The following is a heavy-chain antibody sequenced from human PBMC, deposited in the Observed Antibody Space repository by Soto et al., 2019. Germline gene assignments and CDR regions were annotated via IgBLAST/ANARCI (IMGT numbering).Heavy chain of an antibody. CDR2: IYYSGST. CDR3: AGGIAAAGFDY. V-gene: IGHV4-59*01. Sequence: SETLSLTCTASDGSISSYYWSWIRQPPGKGLEWIGYIYYSGSTNYNPSLKSRVTVSVDTSKNQFSLKLSSVTAADTAVYYCAGGIAAAGFDYWGQGTLVTVSS. J-gene: IGHJ4*02. D-gene: IGHD6-13*01. CDR1: DGSISSYY.